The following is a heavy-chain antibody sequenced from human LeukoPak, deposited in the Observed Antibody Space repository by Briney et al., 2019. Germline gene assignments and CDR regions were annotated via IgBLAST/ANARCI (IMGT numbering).Heavy chain of an antibody. CDR3: ARLSSGYYYYGMDV. V-gene: IGHV4-59*08. J-gene: IGHJ6*02. CDR1: GGSISSYY. Sequence: SETLSLTCTVSGGSISSYYWSWTRQPPGKGLEWIGYIYYSGSTNYNPSLKSRVTISVDTSKNQFSLKLSSVTAAHTAVYYCARLSSGYYYYGMDVWGQGTTVTVSS. CDR2: IYYSGST.